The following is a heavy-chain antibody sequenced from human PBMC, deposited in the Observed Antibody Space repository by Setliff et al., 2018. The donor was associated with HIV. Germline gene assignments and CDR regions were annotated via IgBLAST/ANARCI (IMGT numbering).Heavy chain of an antibody. CDR1: GGSISSGSYY. J-gene: IGHJ5*02. Sequence: SETLSLTCTVSGGSISSGSYYWSWIRQPAGKGLEWIGHIHTSGSTYNPSLRSRVTISVDTSKNQFSLSLTSVTAADTAVYYCARRGRTGNSYVLNWFDPWGQGTLVTVSS. D-gene: IGHD5-18*01. CDR2: IHTSGST. V-gene: IGHV4-61*09. CDR3: ARRGRTGNSYVLNWFDP.